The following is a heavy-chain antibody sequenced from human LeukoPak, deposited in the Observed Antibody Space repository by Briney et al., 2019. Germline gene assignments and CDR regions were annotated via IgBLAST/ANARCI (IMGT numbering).Heavy chain of an antibody. Sequence: PGGSLRLSCAASGFTFSSYSMNWVRQAPGKGLEWVSSISSSSSYIYYADSVKGRFTISRDNAKNSLYLQMNSLRAEDTAVYYCARGWVSLPSSGAFDIWGQGTMVTVSS. V-gene: IGHV3-21*01. D-gene: IGHD3-22*01. CDR3: ARGWVSLPSSGAFDI. CDR2: ISSSSSYI. CDR1: GFTFSSYS. J-gene: IGHJ3*02.